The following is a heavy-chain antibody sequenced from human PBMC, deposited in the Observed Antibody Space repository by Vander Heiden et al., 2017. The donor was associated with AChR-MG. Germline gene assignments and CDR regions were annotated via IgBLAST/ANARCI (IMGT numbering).Heavy chain of an antibody. Sequence: QVQLVQSGAEVKKPGASVKVSCQASGYTFTSHAMHWVRQAPGQRLEWMGWINAGNGNTKYSQKFQGRVTITRDTSASTAYMELSSLRSEDTAVYYCAGERRWLQSGDGMDVWGQGTTVTVSS. D-gene: IGHD4-4*01. CDR3: AGERRWLQSGDGMDV. J-gene: IGHJ6*02. V-gene: IGHV1-3*01. CDR2: INAGNGNT. CDR1: GYTFTSHA.